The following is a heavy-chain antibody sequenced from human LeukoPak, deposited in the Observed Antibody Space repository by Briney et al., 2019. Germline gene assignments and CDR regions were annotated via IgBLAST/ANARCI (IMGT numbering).Heavy chain of an antibody. CDR2: ISAYNGNT. D-gene: IGHD3-10*01. Sequence: ASVKVSCKASGYTFTSYGISWVRQAPGQGLEWMGWISAYNGNTNYAQKLQGRVTMTTDTSTSTAYMELRSLRSDDTAVYYCARDNMVRGVISSNYYYYYMDVWGKGTTVTISS. J-gene: IGHJ6*03. V-gene: IGHV1-18*01. CDR1: GYTFTSYG. CDR3: ARDNMVRGVISSNYYYYYMDV.